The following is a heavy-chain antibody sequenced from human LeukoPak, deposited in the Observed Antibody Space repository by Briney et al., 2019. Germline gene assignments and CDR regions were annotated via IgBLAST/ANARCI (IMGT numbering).Heavy chain of an antibody. J-gene: IGHJ4*02. D-gene: IGHD2-8*02. CDR1: GFTFSSYA. CDR3: APGGRTGGVLLSGY. Sequence: GGSLRLSCAASGFTFSSYAMSWVRQAPGKGLEWVSAISGSGGSTHYADSVKGRFTISRDNSKNTLYLQMNSLRAEDTAVYYCAPGGRTGGVLLSGYWGQGTLVTVSS. V-gene: IGHV3-23*01. CDR2: ISGSGGST.